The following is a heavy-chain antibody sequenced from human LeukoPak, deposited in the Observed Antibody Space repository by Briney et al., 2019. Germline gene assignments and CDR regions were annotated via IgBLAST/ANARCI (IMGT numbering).Heavy chain of an antibody. CDR3: ARGRYGEIRLWYFDL. Sequence: GGSLRLSCAASGFTFSSYSMNWVRQAPGEGLEWVSSISSSSTCMYYADSVKGRFTISRDNAKNSLYLQMNSLRAEDTAVYYCARGRYGEIRLWYFDLWGRGTLVTVSS. V-gene: IGHV3-21*01. CDR2: ISSSSTCM. CDR1: GFTFSSYS. J-gene: IGHJ2*01. D-gene: IGHD4-17*01.